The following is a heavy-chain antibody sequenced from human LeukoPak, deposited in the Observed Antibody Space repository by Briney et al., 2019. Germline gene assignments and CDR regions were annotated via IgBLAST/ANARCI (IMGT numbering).Heavy chain of an antibody. D-gene: IGHD3-3*01. V-gene: IGHV3-48*01. CDR3: ARPHPPGPVLRFLEWLPPYDYYFDY. CDR2: ISSSSSTI. CDR1: GFTFSSYS. J-gene: IGHJ4*02. Sequence: GGSLRLSCAASGFTFSSYSMNWVRQAPGKGQEWVSYISSSSSTIYYAGSVKGRFTISSDNAKNSLYQQTNSLIADESAVNSRARPHPPGPVLRFLEWLPPYDYYFDYWGQGTLVTVSS.